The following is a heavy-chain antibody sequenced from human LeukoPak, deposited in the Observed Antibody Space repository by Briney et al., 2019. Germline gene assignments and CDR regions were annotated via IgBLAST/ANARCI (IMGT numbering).Heavy chain of an antibody. Sequence: GASVKVSCKASGYTFTGYYMHWVRQAPGQGLEWMGGIIPIFGTANYAQKFQGRVTITADKSTSTAYMELSSLRSEDTAVYYCAREYSSGWGVYNVWFDPWGQGTLVTVSS. D-gene: IGHD6-19*01. V-gene: IGHV1-69*06. CDR3: AREYSSGWGVYNVWFDP. J-gene: IGHJ5*02. CDR1: GYTFTGYY. CDR2: IIPIFGTA.